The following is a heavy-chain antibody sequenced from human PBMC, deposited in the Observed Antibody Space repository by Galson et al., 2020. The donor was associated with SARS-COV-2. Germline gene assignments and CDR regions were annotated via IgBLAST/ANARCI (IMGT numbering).Heavy chain of an antibody. Sequence: ETSETLSLTCTVSGGSISSSSYYWGWIRQPPGKGLGWIGSIYYSGSTYYNPSLKSRVTISVDTSKNQFSLKLSSVTAADTAVYYCARRYYDYVWGSPGWFDPWGQGTLVTVSS. V-gene: IGHV4-39*01. CDR2: IYYSGST. CDR3: ARRYYDYVWGSPGWFDP. D-gene: IGHD3-16*01. J-gene: IGHJ5*02. CDR1: GGSISSSSYY.